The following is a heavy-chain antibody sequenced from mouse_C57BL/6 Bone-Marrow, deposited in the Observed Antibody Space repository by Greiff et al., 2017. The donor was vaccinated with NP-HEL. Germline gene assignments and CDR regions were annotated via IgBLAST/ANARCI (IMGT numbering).Heavy chain of an antibody. V-gene: IGHV1-19*01. CDR2: INPYNGGT. J-gene: IGHJ3*01. CDR3: AKERAWFAY. Sequence: VQLLQSGPVLVKPGASVKMSCKASGYTFTDYYMNWVKQSHGKSLEWIGVINPYNGGTSYNQKFKGKATLTVDKSSSTAYMELNSLTSGESAVYYCAKERAWFAYWGQGTLVTVSA. CDR1: GYTFTDYY.